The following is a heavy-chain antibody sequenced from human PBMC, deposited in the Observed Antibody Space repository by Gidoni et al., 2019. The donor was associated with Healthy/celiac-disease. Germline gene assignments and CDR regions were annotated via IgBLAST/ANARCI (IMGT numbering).Heavy chain of an antibody. V-gene: IGHV3-30-3*01. D-gene: IGHD3-22*01. Sequence: QVQLVESGGGGVQPGRSLRPAGAAPGFTLRRYAMHWVRQAPGKGLEWVAVISYDGSNTYYAYSVKGRFTISRDNSKNTLYLQMNSLRAEDTAVYYCARDASYYYDSSGSLWDWGQGTLVTVSS. CDR2: ISYDGSNT. J-gene: IGHJ4*02. CDR1: GFTLRRYA. CDR3: ARDASYYYDSSGSLWD.